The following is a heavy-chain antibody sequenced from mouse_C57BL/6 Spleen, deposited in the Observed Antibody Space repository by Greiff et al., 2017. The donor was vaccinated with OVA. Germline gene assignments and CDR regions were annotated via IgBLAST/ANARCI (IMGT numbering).Heavy chain of an antibody. D-gene: IGHD2-1*01. Sequence: EVKLQESGPGLVKPSQSLSLTCSVTGYSITSGYYWNWIRQFPGNKLEWMGYISYDGSNNYNPSLKNRISITRDTSKNQFFLKLNSVTTEDTATYYCARDYGTDGWYFDVWGTGTTVTVSS. CDR3: ARDYGTDGWYFDV. V-gene: IGHV3-6*01. CDR2: ISYDGSN. CDR1: GYSITSGYY. J-gene: IGHJ1*03.